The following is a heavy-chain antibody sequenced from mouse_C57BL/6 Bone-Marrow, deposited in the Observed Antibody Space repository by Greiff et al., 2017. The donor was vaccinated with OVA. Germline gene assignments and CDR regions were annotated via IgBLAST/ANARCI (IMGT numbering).Heavy chain of an antibody. D-gene: IGHD1-1*01. J-gene: IGHJ2*01. CDR1: GFTFSDYY. CDR3: ARQGTTVVGFDY. V-gene: IGHV5-12*01. Sequence: DVHLVESGGGLVQPGGSLKLSCAASGFTFSDYYMYWVRQTPEKRLEWVAYISNGGGSTYYPDTVKGRFTISRDNAKNTLYRQMSSMKSEDTAMYYCARQGTTVVGFDYWGQGTTLTVSS. CDR2: ISNGGGST.